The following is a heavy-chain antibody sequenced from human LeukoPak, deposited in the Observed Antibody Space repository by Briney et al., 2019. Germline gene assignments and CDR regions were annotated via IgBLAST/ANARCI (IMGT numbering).Heavy chain of an antibody. CDR2: IKQDGSEK. Sequence: GGSLRLSCAASGFTFSSYWMSWVRQAPGKGLEWVANIKQDGSEKYYVDSVKGRFTISRDNAKNSLYLQMNSLRAEDTAVYYCAKPGMVRGVSYFDYWGQGTLVTVSS. CDR1: GFTFSSYW. CDR3: AKPGMVRGVSYFDY. J-gene: IGHJ4*02. V-gene: IGHV3-7*01. D-gene: IGHD3-10*01.